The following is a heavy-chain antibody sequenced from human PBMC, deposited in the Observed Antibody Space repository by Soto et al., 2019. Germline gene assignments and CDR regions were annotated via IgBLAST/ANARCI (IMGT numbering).Heavy chain of an antibody. Sequence: SETLSLTCTVSGGSISSSSYYWGWIRQPPGKGLEWIGSIYYSGSTYYNPSLKSRVTISVDTSKNQFSLKPSSVTAADTAVYYCARHQSHSSSYVDPWGQRTLVTVSS. J-gene: IGHJ5*02. CDR1: GGSISSSSYY. D-gene: IGHD6-13*01. CDR3: ARHQSHSSSYVDP. CDR2: IYYSGST. V-gene: IGHV4-39*01.